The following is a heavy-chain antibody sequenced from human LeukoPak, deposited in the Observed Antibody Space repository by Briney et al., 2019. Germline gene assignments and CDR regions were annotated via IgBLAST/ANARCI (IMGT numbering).Heavy chain of an antibody. CDR1: GYTFTVYY. V-gene: IGHV1-69*05. J-gene: IGHJ4*02. Sequence: SVKVSCKASGYTFTVYYIHWVRQAPGQGLEWMGGIIPIFGTANYAQKFQGRVTITTDESTSTAYMELSSLRSEDTALYYCAKDIRGKGDLYAFDYWGQGTLVTVSS. CDR2: IIPIFGTA. D-gene: IGHD2-21*02. CDR3: AKDIRGKGDLYAFDY.